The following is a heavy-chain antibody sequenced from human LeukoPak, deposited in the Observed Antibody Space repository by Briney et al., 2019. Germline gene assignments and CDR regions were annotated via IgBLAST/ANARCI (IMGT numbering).Heavy chain of an antibody. Sequence: PSETLSPTCTVSGGSISSYYWSWIRQPAGKGLEWIGRIYTSGSTNYNPSLKSRVTMSVDTSKNQFSLKLSSVTAADTAVYYCARELGYCSSTSCPKFDYWGQGTLVTVSS. V-gene: IGHV4-4*07. J-gene: IGHJ4*02. D-gene: IGHD2-2*01. CDR2: IYTSGST. CDR3: ARELGYCSSTSCPKFDY. CDR1: GGSISSYY.